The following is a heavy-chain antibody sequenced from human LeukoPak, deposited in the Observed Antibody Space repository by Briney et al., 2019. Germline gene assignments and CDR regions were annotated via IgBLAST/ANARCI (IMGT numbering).Heavy chain of an antibody. Sequence: VSVKVSCKASGYTFTSYGISWVRQAPGQGLEWMGWISAYNGNTNYAQKLQGRVTMTTDTSTSTAYMELRSLRSDDTAVYYCARVKAAAGASIDAFDIWGQGTMVTVSS. D-gene: IGHD6-13*01. J-gene: IGHJ3*02. CDR1: GYTFTSYG. V-gene: IGHV1-18*01. CDR3: ARVKAAAGASIDAFDI. CDR2: ISAYNGNT.